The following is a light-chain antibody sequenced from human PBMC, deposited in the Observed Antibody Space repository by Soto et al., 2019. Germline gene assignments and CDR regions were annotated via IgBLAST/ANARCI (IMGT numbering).Light chain of an antibody. CDR1: QSVGSY. CDR3: QQRSNWPPLT. V-gene: IGKV3-11*02. Sequence: EIEVTQSPATLSLSPGERATLSCRTSQSVGSYLAWYQKKPGQAPRLLLYDASNRATGIPARFSGGESGRDFTLPISSLEPEDFAVYYCQQRSNWPPLTFGGGTKVEI. CDR2: DAS. J-gene: IGKJ4*01.